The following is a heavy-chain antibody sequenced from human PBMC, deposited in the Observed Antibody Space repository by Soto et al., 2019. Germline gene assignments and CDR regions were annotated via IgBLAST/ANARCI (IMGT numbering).Heavy chain of an antibody. V-gene: IGHV4-39*01. D-gene: IGHD6-19*01. Sequence: SETLSPTCTVSGGSIIPTNYYWAWIRQAPGKGLEWVGSIYYGGSTYYNPSLKSRVTISVDTSTNQSSLRLPSVIAADTVVYYCASLWPPGGYSSGCFGSWGPGILVTVSS. CDR3: ASLWPPGGYSSGCFGS. CDR1: GGSIIPTNYY. J-gene: IGHJ4*02. CDR2: IYYGGST.